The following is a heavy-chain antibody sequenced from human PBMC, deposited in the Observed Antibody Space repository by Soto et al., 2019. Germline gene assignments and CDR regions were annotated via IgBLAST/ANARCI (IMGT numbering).Heavy chain of an antibody. D-gene: IGHD2-2*01. CDR2: ISGSGGST. CDR3: AKNLNNARRYFDY. V-gene: IGHV3-23*01. CDR1: GFTFDDYG. Sequence: PGGSLRLSCAASGFTFDDYGMHWVRQGPGKGLEWVSGISGSGGSTYYADSVKGRFTISRDNSKNTLYLQMNSLRGEDTAVYYCAKNLNNARRYFDYWGQGTLVTVSS. J-gene: IGHJ4*02.